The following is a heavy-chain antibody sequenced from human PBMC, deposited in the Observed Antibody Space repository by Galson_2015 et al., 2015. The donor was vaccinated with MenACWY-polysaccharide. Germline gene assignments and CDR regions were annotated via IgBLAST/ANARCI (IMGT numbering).Heavy chain of an antibody. V-gene: IGHV5-51*03. CDR1: GYSFTSYW. Sequence: QSGAEVKEPGESLKISCKGLGYSFTSYWIGWVRQMPGKGLEWMGIIYPGGSDARFSPSFQGQVTMSVDKSISTACLQWNSLKASDTAIYYCARITGGEYFQYWGQGALVTV. CDR3: ARITGGEYFQY. D-gene: IGHD3-10*01. CDR2: IYPGGSDA. J-gene: IGHJ1*01.